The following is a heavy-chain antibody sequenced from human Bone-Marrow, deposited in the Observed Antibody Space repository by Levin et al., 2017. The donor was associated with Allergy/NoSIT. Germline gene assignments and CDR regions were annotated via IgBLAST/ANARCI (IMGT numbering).Heavy chain of an antibody. V-gene: IGHV3-21*01. CDR1: GFTFASYN. Sequence: GESLKISCAASGFTFASYNMYWVRQAPGKGLEWVSSLSGDSTYIFYADSVKGRFTVSRDNARNSLYLQMNSLRVEDTAVYYCARGQFGEYVYMDVWGNGTTVSVSS. CDR3: ARGQFGEYVYMDV. D-gene: IGHD3-10*01. CDR2: LSGDSTYI. J-gene: IGHJ6*03.